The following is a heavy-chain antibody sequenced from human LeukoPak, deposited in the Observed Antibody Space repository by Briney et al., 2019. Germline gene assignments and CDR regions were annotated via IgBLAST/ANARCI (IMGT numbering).Heavy chain of an antibody. J-gene: IGHJ4*02. V-gene: IGHV3-53*01. Sequence: GGSLRLSCALSGLTVNDNYMSWVRQAPEKGLEWVSLIFPDGQTYYADFVQGRFSISRDMSRNILFLDMSSLRAEDTAVFFCARANPVYGDFDYWGQGTLVTVSS. CDR2: IFPDGQT. CDR3: ARANPVYGDFDY. D-gene: IGHD4-17*01. CDR1: GLTVNDNY.